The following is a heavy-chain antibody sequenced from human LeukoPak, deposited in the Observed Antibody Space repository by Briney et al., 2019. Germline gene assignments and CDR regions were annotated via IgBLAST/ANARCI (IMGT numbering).Heavy chain of an antibody. J-gene: IGHJ4*02. CDR1: GYTFTSYD. CDR2: MNPNSGNT. V-gene: IGHV1-8*01. CDR3: ARGLTTEYSSSSLDFDY. Sequence: GASVEVSYKASGYTFTSYDINWVRQATGQGLEWMGWMNPNSGNTGYAQKFQGRVTMTRNTSISTAYMELSSLRSEDTAVYYCARGLTTEYSSSSLDFDYWGQGTLVTVSS. D-gene: IGHD6-6*01.